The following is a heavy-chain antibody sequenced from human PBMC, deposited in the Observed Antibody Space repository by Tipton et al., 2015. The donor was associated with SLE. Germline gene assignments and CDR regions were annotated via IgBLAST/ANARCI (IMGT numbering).Heavy chain of an antibody. D-gene: IGHD3-16*01. CDR1: GGSIRSHY. Sequence: TLSLTCTVSGGSIRSHYWSWIRQPPGKGLEWIGYIHSSGSTNYNTSLESRVTISIDTSRNQFSLKLTSVTAADTAVYYCARSDGGYWGQGTLVTVSS. CDR2: IHSSGST. J-gene: IGHJ4*02. V-gene: IGHV4-59*11. CDR3: ARSDGGY.